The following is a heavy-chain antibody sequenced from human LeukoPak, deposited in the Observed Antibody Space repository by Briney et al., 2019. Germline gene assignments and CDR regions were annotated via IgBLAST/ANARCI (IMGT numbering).Heavy chain of an antibody. CDR3: ARDTPPGYYDSSGYGYYFDY. D-gene: IGHD3-22*01. V-gene: IGHV1-69*04. CDR1: GYTFTSYD. CDR2: IIPILGIA. J-gene: IGHJ4*02. Sequence: SVKVSCKASGYTFTSYDINWVRQATGQGLEWMGRIIPILGIANYAQKFQGRVTITADKSTSTAYMELSSLRSEDTAVYYCARDTPPGYYDSSGYGYYFDYWGQGTLVTVSS.